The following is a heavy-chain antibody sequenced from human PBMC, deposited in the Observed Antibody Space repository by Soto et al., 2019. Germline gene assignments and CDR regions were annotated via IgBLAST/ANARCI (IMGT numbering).Heavy chain of an antibody. CDR2: ISSSSSYI. CDR1: GFTFSSYS. Sequence: GGSLRLSCAASGFTFSSYSMNWVRQAPGKGLEWVSSISSSSSYIYYADSVKGRFTISRDNAKNSLYLQMNSLRAEDTAVYYCARANDSNWVLRYYYGMDVWGQGTTVTVSS. CDR3: ARANDSNWVLRYYYGMDV. D-gene: IGHD4-4*01. V-gene: IGHV3-21*01. J-gene: IGHJ6*02.